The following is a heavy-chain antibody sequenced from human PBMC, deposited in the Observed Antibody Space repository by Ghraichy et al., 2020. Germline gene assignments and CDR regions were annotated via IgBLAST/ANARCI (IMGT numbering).Heavy chain of an antibody. Sequence: ASVKVSCKASGYTFTGYAMHWVRQAPGQRLEWMGWINAGNDNTKYSQKFQGRVTISRDTSASTAYMELSSLRSEDTGVYYCARGEGLSGGTLFDYWGQGTLVTVSS. CDR1: GYTFTGYA. J-gene: IGHJ4*02. V-gene: IGHV1-3*01. D-gene: IGHD4-23*01. CDR3: ARGEGLSGGTLFDY. CDR2: INAGNDNT.